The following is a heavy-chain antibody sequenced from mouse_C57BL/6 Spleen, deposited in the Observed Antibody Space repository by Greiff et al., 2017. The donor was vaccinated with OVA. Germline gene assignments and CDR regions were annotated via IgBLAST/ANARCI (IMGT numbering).Heavy chain of an antibody. CDR2: IYPGDGDP. CDR1: GYAFSSSW. Sequence: QVQLQQSGPELVKPGASVKISCKASGYAFSSSWMNWVKQRPGKGLEWIGRIYPGDGDPNYNGKFKGKATLTADKSSSTAYMQLSSLTSEDSAVYFCARRDGNFYAMDYWGQGTSVTVSS. D-gene: IGHD2-1*01. CDR3: ARRDGNFYAMDY. J-gene: IGHJ4*01. V-gene: IGHV1-82*01.